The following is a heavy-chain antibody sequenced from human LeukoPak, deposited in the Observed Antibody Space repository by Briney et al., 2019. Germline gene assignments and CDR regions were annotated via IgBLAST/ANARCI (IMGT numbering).Heavy chain of an antibody. Sequence: GGSLRLSCAASGFTFSSYAMSWVRQAPGKGLEWVSAISGSGGSTYYADSVKGRFTISRDNSKNTLYLQMNSLRAEDTAVYYCTRSAGSDYYSGDWGQGTLVTVSS. J-gene: IGHJ4*02. V-gene: IGHV3-23*01. CDR3: TRSAGSDYYSGD. CDR1: GFTFSSYA. CDR2: ISGSGGST. D-gene: IGHD2-21*01.